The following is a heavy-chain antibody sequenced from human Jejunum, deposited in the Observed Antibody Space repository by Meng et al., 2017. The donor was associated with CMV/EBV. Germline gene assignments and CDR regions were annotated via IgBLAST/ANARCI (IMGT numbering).Heavy chain of an antibody. CDR3: ARDLTGTRNY. Sequence: VPVVDSGGGVVPPGWSLRLSCTDSGIYYSHSWMHWDRQVPGEGMVWVSHINTDGSITSYADYVKGRHTISRDNAKNSLYHQMNSLRAGNSAVYYCARDLTGTRNYCGQGTLVTVSS. CDR2: INTDGSIT. V-gene: IGHV3-74*01. CDR1: GIYYSHSW. D-gene: IGHD2-8*02. J-gene: IGHJ4*02.